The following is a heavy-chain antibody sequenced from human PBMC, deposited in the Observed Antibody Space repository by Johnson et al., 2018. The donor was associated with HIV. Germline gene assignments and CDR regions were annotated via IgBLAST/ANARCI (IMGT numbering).Heavy chain of an antibody. CDR3: AKVMVVGADPEAFDI. J-gene: IGHJ3*02. CDR2: ISYDGSSK. CDR1: EFTFSTHA. D-gene: IGHD1-26*01. Sequence: QVQLVESGGGVVQPGRSLRLSCAASEFTFSTHAMHWVRQAPGKGLEWVAFISYDGSSKYYADSVKGRFIISRDNSNNTLFLQMNDLRAEDTAVYYCAKVMVVGADPEAFDIWGQGTMVTVSS. V-gene: IGHV3-30-3*01.